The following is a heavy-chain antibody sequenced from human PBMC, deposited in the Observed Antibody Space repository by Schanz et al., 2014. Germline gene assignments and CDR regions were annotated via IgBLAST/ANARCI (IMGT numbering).Heavy chain of an antibody. CDR1: GFTFSDYY. Sequence: QVQLVDSGGGLVKPGGSLRLSCAASGFTFSDYYMTWIRQAPGKGLEWVSDISDSGDSTHYADSVKGRFTSSRDNSRKTLYLQMNGLRADDTAVYYCAKDLYNYGIFDSWGQGTLVTVSS. CDR2: ISDSGDST. V-gene: IGHV3-11*05. J-gene: IGHJ5*01. D-gene: IGHD3-16*01. CDR3: AKDLYNYGIFDS.